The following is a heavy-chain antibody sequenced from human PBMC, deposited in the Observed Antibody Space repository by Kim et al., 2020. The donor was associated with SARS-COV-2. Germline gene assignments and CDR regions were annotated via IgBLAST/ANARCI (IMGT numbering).Heavy chain of an antibody. CDR3: VRDPV. V-gene: IGHV3-74*01. CDR2: IKNDGRNT. Sequence: IKNDGRNTYYADSVKRRFTISRDNAKNTVHLQMNSLRAEDTAVYYCVRDPVWGQGTMVTVSS. J-gene: IGHJ3*01.